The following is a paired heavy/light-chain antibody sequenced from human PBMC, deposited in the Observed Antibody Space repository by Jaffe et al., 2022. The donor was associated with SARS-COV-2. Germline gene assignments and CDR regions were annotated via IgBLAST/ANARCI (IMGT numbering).Heavy chain of an antibody. CDR2: ISSSGSTI. V-gene: IGHV3-11*01. CDR3: ARDKDLVGQWPVGFDY. D-gene: IGHD6-19*01. Sequence: QVQLVESGGGLVKPGGSLRLSCAASGFTFSDYYMSWIRQAPGKGLEWVSYISSSGSTIYYADSVKGRFTISRDNAKNSLYLQMNSLRAEDTAVYYCARDKDLVGQWPVGFDYWGQGTLVTVSS. J-gene: IGHJ4*02. CDR1: GFTFSDYY.
Light chain of an antibody. V-gene: IGKV4-1*01. CDR2: WAS. CDR1: QSVLYSSNNKNY. CDR3: QQYYSTPQT. Sequence: DIVMTQSPDSLAVSLGERATINCKSSQSVLYSSNNKNYLAWYQQKPGQPPKLLIYWASTRESGVPDRFSGSGSGTDFTLTISSLQAEDVAVYYCQQYYSTPQTFGQGTRLEIK. J-gene: IGKJ5*01.